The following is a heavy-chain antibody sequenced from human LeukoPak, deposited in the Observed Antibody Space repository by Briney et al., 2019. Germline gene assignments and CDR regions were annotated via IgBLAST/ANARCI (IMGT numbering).Heavy chain of an antibody. CDR1: GFTFSSYA. CDR3: ARVEMATIHY. D-gene: IGHD5-12*01. V-gene: IGHV3-30-3*01. CDR2: ISYDGSNK. Sequence: PGGSLRLSCAASGFTFSSYAMHWVRQAPGKGLEWVAVISYDGSNKYYADSVKGRFTISRDNSKNTLYLQMNSLRAEDTAVYYCARVEMATIHYWGQGTLVTVSS. J-gene: IGHJ4*02.